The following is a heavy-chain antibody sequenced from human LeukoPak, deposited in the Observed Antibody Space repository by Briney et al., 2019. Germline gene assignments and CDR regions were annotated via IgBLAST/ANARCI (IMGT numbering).Heavy chain of an antibody. V-gene: IGHV3-15*01. CDR1: GFTFSDVW. CDR2: IKSKTAGGTT. Sequence: GGSLRLSCAASGFTFSDVWMSWVRQAPGKGLEWVGRIKSKTAGGTTDYAAPVKGRFTISRDDSEDTVYLQMSSLKPEDTAVYYCTTVCRVASAVDHWGQGVLVTVSS. D-gene: IGHD6-13*01. CDR3: TTVCRVASAVDH. J-gene: IGHJ4*02.